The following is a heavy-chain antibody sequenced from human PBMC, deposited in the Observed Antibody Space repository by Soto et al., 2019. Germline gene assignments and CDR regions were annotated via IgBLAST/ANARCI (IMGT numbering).Heavy chain of an antibody. CDR2: IYYSGST. V-gene: IGHV4-31*03. J-gene: IGHJ4*02. CDR1: GGSISSGGYY. D-gene: IGHD6-6*01. CDR3: ARSLSYSSSPFDY. Sequence: PSETLSLTCTVSGGSISSGGYYWSWIRQHPAKGLEWIGYIYYSGSTYYNPSLKSRVTISVDTSKNQFSLKLSSVTAADTAVYYCARSLSYSSSPFDYRGQGTLVTVSS.